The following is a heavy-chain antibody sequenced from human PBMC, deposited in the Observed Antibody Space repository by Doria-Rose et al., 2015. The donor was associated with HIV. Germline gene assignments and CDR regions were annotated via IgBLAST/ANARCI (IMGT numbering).Heavy chain of an antibody. J-gene: IGHJ4*02. Sequence: SVSSRGYYWNWIRQVPGKGLESLGYTYYTGTSDYSPPLKSRLNMAVDTSKNQFSLKLSFVTVADTAVYYCARMGSYRELDYWGQGALVIVSA. CDR2: TYYTGTS. V-gene: IGHV4-31*02. D-gene: IGHD3-3*01. CDR1: SVSSRGYY. CDR3: ARMGSYRELDY.